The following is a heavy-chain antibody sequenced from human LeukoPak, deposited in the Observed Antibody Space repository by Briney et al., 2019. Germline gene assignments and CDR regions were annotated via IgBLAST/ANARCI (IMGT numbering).Heavy chain of an antibody. D-gene: IGHD4-17*01. V-gene: IGHV3-23*01. CDR1: RFILSNYA. J-gene: IGHJ3*01. Sequence: GGSLRLSCAASRFILSNYAMTWVRQAPGKGLEWVSSITGGGYASYADSVKGRFTISRDNSKNTLYLQMNSLRVEDTAVYYCARDPNGDYVGAFEFWGQGTMVTVSS. CDR3: ARDPNGDYVGAFEF. CDR2: ITGGGYA.